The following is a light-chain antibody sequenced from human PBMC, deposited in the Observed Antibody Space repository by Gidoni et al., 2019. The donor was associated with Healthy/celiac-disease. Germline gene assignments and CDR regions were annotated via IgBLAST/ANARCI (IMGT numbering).Light chain of an antibody. V-gene: IGKV1-33*01. CDR1: QDISNY. J-gene: IGKJ1*01. Sequence: IQMTPSPSSLSASVGDRVTITCRASQDISNYLNWYQQKPGKAPKLLIYDASSLERGVPSRFSGSGSGTDFTFTISSLQPEDIATYYCQQSDNTTRTFGQGTKVEIK. CDR2: DAS. CDR3: QQSDNTTRT.